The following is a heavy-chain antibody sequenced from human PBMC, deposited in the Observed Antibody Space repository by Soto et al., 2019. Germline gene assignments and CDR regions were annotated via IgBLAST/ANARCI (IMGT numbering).Heavy chain of an antibody. CDR1: GDSFKKNV. J-gene: IGHJ6*02. CDR3: ARGPFRPSAMDV. D-gene: IGHD3-10*01. V-gene: IGHV1-69*10. CDR2: TIPALGKT. Sequence: SVKVSCKTSGDSFKKNVFTWVRQAPGQGLEWMGGTIPALGKTHYIEKFQGRVTITVDDATRTVYMEVRDLTPEDTAIYYCARGPFRPSAMDVWGQGTTVTVSS.